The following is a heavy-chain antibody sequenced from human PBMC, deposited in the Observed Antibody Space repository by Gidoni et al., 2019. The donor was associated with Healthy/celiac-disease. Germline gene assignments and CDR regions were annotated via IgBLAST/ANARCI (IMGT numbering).Heavy chain of an antibody. V-gene: IGHV1-46*01. CDR2: INPSGGST. CDR1: GYTFTSYY. J-gene: IGHJ5*02. D-gene: IGHD2-2*02. Sequence: QVQLVQSGAEVKKPGASVNVYCKASGYTFTSYYMHWVRQAPGQGLEWMGIINPSGGSTSYAQKFQGRVTMTRDTSTSTVYMELSSLRSEDTAVYYCARGHKDIVVVPAAILAWFDPWGQGTLVTVSS. CDR3: ARGHKDIVVVPAAILAWFDP.